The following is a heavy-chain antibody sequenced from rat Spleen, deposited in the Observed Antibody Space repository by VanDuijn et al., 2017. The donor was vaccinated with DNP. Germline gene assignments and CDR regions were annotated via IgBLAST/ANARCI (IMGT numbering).Heavy chain of an antibody. J-gene: IGHJ2*01. CDR3: ARLGDY. Sequence: EVQLVESGGGLVQPGRSLKLSCVASGFTFSSYWMFWIRQAPGKGLEWVASINADGGSTSYSDSVKGRFSISRDNAENTVYLQMNSLRSEDTATYYCARLGDYWGQGVMVTVSS. CDR2: INADGGST. D-gene: IGHD5-1*01. V-gene: IGHV5-58*01. CDR1: GFTFSSYW.